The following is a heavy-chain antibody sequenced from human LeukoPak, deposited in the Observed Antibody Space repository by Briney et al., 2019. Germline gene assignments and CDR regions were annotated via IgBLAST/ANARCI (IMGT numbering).Heavy chain of an antibody. J-gene: IGHJ4*02. CDR1: GESFSGYY. D-gene: IGHD6-19*01. Sequence: SETLSLTCALYGESFSGYYWSWIRQPPGKGLEWIGEINHSGSTNYNPSLKSRVTISVDTSKNQFSLKLSSVTAAGTAVYYCARVVSSSGWYGEYFDYWGQGTLVTVSS. CDR2: INHSGST. CDR3: ARVVSSSGWYGEYFDY. V-gene: IGHV4-34*01.